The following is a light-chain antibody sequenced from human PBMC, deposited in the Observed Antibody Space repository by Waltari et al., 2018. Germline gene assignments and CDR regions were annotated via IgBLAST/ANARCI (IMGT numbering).Light chain of an antibody. CDR2: GAS. J-gene: IGKJ4*01. CDR1: QTVRTTY. CDR3: QQYDISPLT. V-gene: IGKV3-20*01. Sequence: EIVLTQSPGTLSLSPGERATLSSRASQTVRTTYLAWYHQKPGQAPTLLIYGASSRATGIPDRFSGSGAGTDFSLTISSLEPEDFAVYYCQQYDISPLTFGGGTRVEIK.